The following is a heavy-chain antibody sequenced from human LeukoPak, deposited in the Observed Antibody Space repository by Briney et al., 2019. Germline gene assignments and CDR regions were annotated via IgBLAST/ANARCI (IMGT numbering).Heavy chain of an antibody. V-gene: IGHV1-2*02. J-gene: IGHJ6*02. D-gene: IGHD6-25*01. Sequence: ASVKVSFKASGYAFTGYYTQWVRQAPGQGLEWMGWINPNSGGTNYAQKFQGRVTMTRDTSISTAYMELSRLRSDDTAAYFCARDHRVSSGCYEDYYYGMDVWGRGTTVTVSS. CDR3: ARDHRVSSGCYEDYYYGMDV. CDR2: INPNSGGT. CDR1: GYAFTGYY.